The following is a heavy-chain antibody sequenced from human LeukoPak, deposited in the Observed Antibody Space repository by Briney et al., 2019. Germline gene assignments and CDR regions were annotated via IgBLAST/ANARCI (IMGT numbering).Heavy chain of an antibody. CDR3: ANGRVLRYFDWPLDY. V-gene: IGHV3-23*01. CDR1: GFIFSSYA. Sequence: GGSLRLSCAASGFIFSSYAMSWVRQAPGKGLEWVSAISGSGGSTYYADSVKGRFTISRDNSKNTLYLQMNSLRAEDTAVYYCANGRVLRYFDWPLDYWGQGTLVTVSS. D-gene: IGHD3-9*01. J-gene: IGHJ4*02. CDR2: ISGSGGST.